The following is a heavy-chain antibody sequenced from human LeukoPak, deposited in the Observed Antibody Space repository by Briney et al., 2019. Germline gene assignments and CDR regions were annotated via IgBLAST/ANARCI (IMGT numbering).Heavy chain of an antibody. CDR3: AKNADRGAYCRGGSCYPYYYYYMDV. D-gene: IGHD2-15*01. Sequence: GGSLRLSCAASGFIFSSYGMSWIRQAPGKGLEWVSSISHTGGSPYYADSVKGRFTVSRDNSENTLYLQMNSLTVDDTAIYYCAKNADRGAYCRGGSCYPYYYYYMDVWGTGTTVTISS. CDR2: ISHTGGSP. V-gene: IGHV3-23*01. CDR1: GFIFSSYG. J-gene: IGHJ6*03.